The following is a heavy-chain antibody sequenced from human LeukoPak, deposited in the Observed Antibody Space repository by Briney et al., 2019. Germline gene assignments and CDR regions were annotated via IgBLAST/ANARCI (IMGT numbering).Heavy chain of an antibody. CDR1: GFTFSHYS. J-gene: IGHJ4*02. V-gene: IGHV3-21*01. Sequence: GGSLRLSCVASGFTFSHYSMNWVRQAPGKGLEWVSSIRFTGSYIYYADSVKGRFTISRDDAKNLLSLQMISLRAEDTAVYYCARGPNSNWSGLDFWGQGTLLTVSS. CDR2: IRFTGSYI. D-gene: IGHD6-6*01. CDR3: ARGPNSNWSGLDF.